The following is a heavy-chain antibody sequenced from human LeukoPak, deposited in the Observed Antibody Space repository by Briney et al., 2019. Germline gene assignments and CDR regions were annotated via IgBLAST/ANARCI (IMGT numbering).Heavy chain of an antibody. Sequence: PGGSLRLSCAASGFTFSSYAMSWVRQAPGKGLEWVSAISGSGGSTYYADSVKGRFTISRDNSKNTLYLQMNSLRAEDTAVYYCAKDGSMVRGVIIDFYFDYWGQGTLVTVSS. J-gene: IGHJ4*02. D-gene: IGHD3-10*01. V-gene: IGHV3-23*01. CDR1: GFTFSSYA. CDR2: ISGSGGST. CDR3: AKDGSMVRGVIIDFYFDY.